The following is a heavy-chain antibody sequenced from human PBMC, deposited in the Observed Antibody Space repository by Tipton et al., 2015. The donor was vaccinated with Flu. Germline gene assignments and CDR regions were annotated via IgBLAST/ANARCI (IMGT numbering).Heavy chain of an antibody. CDR1: GDSLSSYY. CDR2: IYTSGTT. Sequence: LRLPCTVSGDSLSSYYWSWIRQPAGKGLEWIGRIYTSGTTKYNPSLKSRLTMSIDTSKNQFSLRLTSVTAADTAVYYCARASGSGSYVIFDYWGQGTLVTVSS. CDR3: ARASGSGSYVIFDY. V-gene: IGHV4-4*07. J-gene: IGHJ4*02. D-gene: IGHD3-10*01.